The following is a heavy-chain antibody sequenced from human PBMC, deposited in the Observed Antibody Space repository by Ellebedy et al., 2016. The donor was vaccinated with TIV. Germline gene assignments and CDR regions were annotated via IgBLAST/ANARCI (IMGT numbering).Heavy chain of an antibody. J-gene: IGHJ4*02. CDR1: GGSISSYY. V-gene: IGHV4-59*01. D-gene: IGHD3-3*01. CDR3: ARGVVYGDD. CDR2: IYYSGRI. Sequence: MPSETLSLTCTVSGGSISSYYWGWTRQSPGKGLEWIGYIYYSGRINYNPSLKSRVTISVDTSKNQFSLRLSSVTAADTAVYYCARGVVYGDDWGQGTLVTVSS.